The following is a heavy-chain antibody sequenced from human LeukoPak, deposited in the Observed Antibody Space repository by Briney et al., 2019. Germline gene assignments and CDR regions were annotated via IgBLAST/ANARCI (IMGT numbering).Heavy chain of an antibody. CDR2: IRYDGSNK. V-gene: IGHV3-30*02. CDR1: GFTFSSYG. D-gene: IGHD2/OR15-2a*01. CDR3: AKAFSATPPFDY. Sequence: PGGSLRLSCAASGFTFSSYGMHWVRQAPGKGLEWVAFIRYDGSNKYYADSVKGRFTISRDNSKNTLYLQMNSLRAEDTAVYYCAKAFSATPPFDYWGQGTLVTVSS. J-gene: IGHJ4*02.